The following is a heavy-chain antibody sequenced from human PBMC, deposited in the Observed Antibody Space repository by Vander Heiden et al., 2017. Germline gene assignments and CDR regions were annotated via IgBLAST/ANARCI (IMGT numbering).Heavy chain of an antibody. J-gene: IGHJ3*02. D-gene: IGHD3-16*02. V-gene: IGHV1-46*04. Sequence: QVQLVQSGAEVKKPGASVKVSCKASGYTFTSYYMHWVRQAPGQGLEWMGIINPSGGSTSYAQKLKGRGTRTRDTSTSTVYMELSSLRSEDTAVYSCARDRLRMITVGGGIANDAFDIGGHGTMVTVYS. CDR1: GYTFTSYY. CDR2: INPSGGST. CDR3: ARDRLRMITVGGGIANDAFDI.